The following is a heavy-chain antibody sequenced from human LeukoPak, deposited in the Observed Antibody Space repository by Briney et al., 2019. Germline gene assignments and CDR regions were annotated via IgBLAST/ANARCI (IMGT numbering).Heavy chain of an antibody. Sequence: GGSLRISCAASGFPFSRYSMNWVRQAPGKGLEWVSSTTSSSGYIHYADSVKGRFTISRDNAKNSLYLQMNSLRAEDTAVYYCAREITSSSSFDSWGQGTLVTVSS. CDR2: TTSSSGYI. D-gene: IGHD6-6*01. CDR3: AREITSSSSFDS. J-gene: IGHJ4*02. V-gene: IGHV3-21*01. CDR1: GFPFSRYS.